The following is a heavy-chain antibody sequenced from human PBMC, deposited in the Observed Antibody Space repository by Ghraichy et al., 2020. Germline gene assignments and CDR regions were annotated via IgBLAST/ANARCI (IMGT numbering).Heavy chain of an antibody. J-gene: IGHJ2*01. V-gene: IGHV3-23*01. CDR3: AKGWIQLWSVTHWYFDL. CDR1: GFTFSSYA. D-gene: IGHD5-18*01. Sequence: GGSLRLSCAASGFTFSSYAMSWVRQAPGKGLEWVSAISGSGGSTYYADPVKGRFTISRDNSKNTLYLQMNSLRAEDTAVYYCAKGWIQLWSVTHWYFDLWGRGTLVTVSS. CDR2: ISGSGGST.